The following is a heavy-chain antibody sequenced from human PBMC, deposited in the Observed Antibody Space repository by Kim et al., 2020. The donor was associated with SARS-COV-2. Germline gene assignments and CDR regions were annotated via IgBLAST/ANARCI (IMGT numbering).Heavy chain of an antibody. J-gene: IGHJ4*02. V-gene: IGHV3-23*01. Sequence: VKGRFTISRDNSKNAKNSLYLQRNSLRGEDTAIYYCAKGSSSGRPYYFDYWGQGILVTVSS. CDR3: AKGSSSGRPYYFDY. D-gene: IGHD6-19*01.